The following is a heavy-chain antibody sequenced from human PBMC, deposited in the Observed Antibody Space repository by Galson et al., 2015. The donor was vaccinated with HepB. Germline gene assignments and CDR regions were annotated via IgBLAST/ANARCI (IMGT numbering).Heavy chain of an antibody. V-gene: IGHV4-39*02. Sequence: ETLSLTCTVSGGSISSSSYYWGWIRQPPGKGLEWIGSIYYSGSTYYNPSLKSRVAVSVDTSKNHFSLRLSSVTPADTAVYYCAIKTYSNGEPQIDYWGQGTLVTVSS. CDR3: AIKTYSNGEPQIDY. D-gene: IGHD6-19*01. J-gene: IGHJ4*02. CDR2: IYYSGST. CDR1: GGSISSSSYY.